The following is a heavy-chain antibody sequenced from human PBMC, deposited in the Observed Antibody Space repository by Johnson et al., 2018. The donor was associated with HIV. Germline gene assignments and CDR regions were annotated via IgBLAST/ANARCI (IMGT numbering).Heavy chain of an antibody. Sequence: QVQLVESGGGVVQPGRSLRLSCAASGFTFSSYGMHWVRQAPGKGLEWVAVIWYDGSNKYYADSVKGRFTISRDNSKNTLYLQMNSLRAEATAVYYCASPIEYSSSTGAFDIWGQGTMVTVSS. V-gene: IGHV3-33*01. D-gene: IGHD6-6*01. CDR1: GFTFSSYG. CDR3: ASPIEYSSSTGAFDI. J-gene: IGHJ3*02. CDR2: IWYDGSNK.